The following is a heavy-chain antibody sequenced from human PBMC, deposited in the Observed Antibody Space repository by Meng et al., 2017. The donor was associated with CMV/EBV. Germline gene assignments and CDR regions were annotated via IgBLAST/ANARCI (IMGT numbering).Heavy chain of an antibody. Sequence: LSLTCAASGFTFSSYAMSWVRQAPGKGLEWVSAISGSGGSTYYADSVKGRFTISRDNSKNTPYLQMNSLRAEDTAVYYCAKGIFGVVGAGYYYYYGMDVWGQGTTVTVSS. CDR3: AKGIFGVVGAGYYYYYGMDV. CDR2: ISGSGGST. CDR1: GFTFSSYA. V-gene: IGHV3-23*01. J-gene: IGHJ6*02. D-gene: IGHD3-3*01.